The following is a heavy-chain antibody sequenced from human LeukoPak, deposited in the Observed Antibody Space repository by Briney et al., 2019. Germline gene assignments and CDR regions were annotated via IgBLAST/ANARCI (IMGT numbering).Heavy chain of an antibody. D-gene: IGHD3-22*01. V-gene: IGHV3-33*01. J-gene: IGHJ4*02. CDR3: ARDGGYHSSGPFDY. Sequence: GGSLRLSCAASGLTFSSHGMHWVRQAPGKGLEWVSIIWYDGSDEYYADSVKGRFTISRDNSKNTLYLQMNSLRAEDTAVYYCARDGGYHSSGPFDYWGQGTWSPSPQ. CDR1: GLTFSSHG. CDR2: IWYDGSDE.